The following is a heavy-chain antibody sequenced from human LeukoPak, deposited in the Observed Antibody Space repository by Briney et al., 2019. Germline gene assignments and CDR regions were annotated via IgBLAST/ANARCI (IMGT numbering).Heavy chain of an antibody. V-gene: IGHV3-13*01. D-gene: IGHD3-22*01. J-gene: IGHJ3*02. CDR2: IGTAGDT. CDR1: GFTFSSYD. CDR3: ARGAPRGYYDSSGYRNDAFDI. Sequence: GGSLRLSCAASGFTFSSYDMHWVRQATGKGLEWVSAIGTAGDTYYPGSVKGRFTISRENAKNSLYLQMNSLRAGDTAVYYCARGAPRGYYDSSGYRNDAFDIWGQGTMVTVSS.